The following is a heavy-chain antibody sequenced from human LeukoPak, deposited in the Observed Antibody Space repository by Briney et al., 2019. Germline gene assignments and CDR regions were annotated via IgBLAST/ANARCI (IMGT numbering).Heavy chain of an antibody. D-gene: IGHD3-22*01. J-gene: IGHJ3*02. CDR1: GFTFGDYV. V-gene: IGHV3-49*04. Sequence: GGSLRLSCTASGFTFGDYVMSWVRQAPGKGLEWVGFIRSKAYGGTTKYAASVKGRFTISRDDSRSIAYLQMKSLKTEDTAVYYCTRRYNYDSSGYYYVRDAFGIWGQGTMVTVSS. CDR2: IRSKAYGGTT. CDR3: TRRYNYDSSGYYYVRDAFGI.